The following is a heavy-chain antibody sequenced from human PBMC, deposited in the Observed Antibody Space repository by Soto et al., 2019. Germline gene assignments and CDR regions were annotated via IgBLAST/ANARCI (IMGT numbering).Heavy chain of an antibody. J-gene: IGHJ4*02. CDR2: IHDSGST. D-gene: IGHD6-13*01. CDR3: ARLKYSNSWLFDY. V-gene: IGHV4-31*03. Sequence: QVQLQESGPGLVKPSQTLSLTCTVSGGSISSGGYYWSWIRQHPGKGLEWIGYIHDSGSTYYNPSLKSRVTISVDTSTNQCSLKLSSVTAADTALYYCARLKYSNSWLFDYWGQGTLVTVSS. CDR1: GGSISSGGYY.